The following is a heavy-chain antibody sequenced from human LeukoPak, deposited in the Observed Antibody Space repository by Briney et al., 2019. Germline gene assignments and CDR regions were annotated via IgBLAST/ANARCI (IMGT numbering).Heavy chain of an antibody. CDR3: AKGDQYYYDSSGY. J-gene: IGHJ4*02. D-gene: IGHD3-22*01. CDR1: GFTFSSYG. CDR2: IRYDGSNK. V-gene: IGHV3-30*02. Sequence: PGGSLRLSCAASGFTFSSYGMHWVRQAPGKGPEWVAFIRYDGSNKYYADSVKGRFTISRDNSKNTLYLQMNSLRAEDTAVYYCAKGDQYYYDSSGYWGQGTLVTVSS.